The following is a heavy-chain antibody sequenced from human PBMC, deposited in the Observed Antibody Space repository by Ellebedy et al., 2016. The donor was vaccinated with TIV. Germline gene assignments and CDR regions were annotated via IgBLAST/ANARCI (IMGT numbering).Heavy chain of an antibody. CDR3: ARVEKEQWLVTTHWFDP. V-gene: IGHV1-3*01. CDR2: INAGNGNT. J-gene: IGHJ5*02. Sequence: AASVKVSCKASGYTFTSYAMHWVRQAPGQRLEWMGWINAGNGNTKYSQKFQGSVTITRDTSASTAYMELSSLRSEDTAVYYCARVEKEQWLVTTHWFDPWGQGTLVTVSS. D-gene: IGHD6-19*01. CDR1: GYTFTSYA.